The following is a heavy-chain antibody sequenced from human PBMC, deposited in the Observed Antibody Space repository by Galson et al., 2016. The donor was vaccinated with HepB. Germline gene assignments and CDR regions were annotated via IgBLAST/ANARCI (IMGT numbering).Heavy chain of an antibody. CDR2: VNRYGTTT. CDR3: ARDDYSGGRGSPDY. Sequence: SLRLSCAASGFFFSGRAMSWVRQAPGKGLEWVAGVNRYGTTTGYAASAKGRFTISRDNSKNILYLQMDSLRTEDTALYYCARDDYSGGRGSPDYWGQGTLVTVS. CDR1: GFFFSGRA. J-gene: IGHJ4*02. D-gene: IGHD4/OR15-4a*01. V-gene: IGHV3-23*01.